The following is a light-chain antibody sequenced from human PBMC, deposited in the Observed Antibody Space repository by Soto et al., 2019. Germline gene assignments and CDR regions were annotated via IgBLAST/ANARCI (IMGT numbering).Light chain of an antibody. CDR3: CSYASSSTYV. Sequence: ALTQPASVSGSPGQSITISCTGTSSDVGNYNLVSWYQHDPGKAPKLLIYEGSKRPSGVSDRFSGSKSGNTASLTISWLQSEDEADYYCCSYASSSTYVFGTGTKVTVL. CDR2: EGS. CDR1: SSDVGNYNL. J-gene: IGLJ1*01. V-gene: IGLV2-23*01.